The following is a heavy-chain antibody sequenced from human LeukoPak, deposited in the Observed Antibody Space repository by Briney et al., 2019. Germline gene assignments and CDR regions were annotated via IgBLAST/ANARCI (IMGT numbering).Heavy chain of an antibody. CDR2: ISAYNGNT. CDR3: ARDLIAARPNWYDP. D-gene: IGHD6-6*01. V-gene: IGHV1-18*01. CDR1: GYTFTTYG. Sequence: ASGKVSCKASGYTFTTYGISWVRQAPGQGLEWMGWISAYNGNTNYAQKLQGRVTMTTDTSTSTAYMELRSLRSDDTAVYYCARDLIAARPNWYDPWGQGTLVTVSS. J-gene: IGHJ5*02.